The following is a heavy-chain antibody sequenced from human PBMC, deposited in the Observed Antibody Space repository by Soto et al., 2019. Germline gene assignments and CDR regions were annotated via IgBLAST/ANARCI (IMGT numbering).Heavy chain of an antibody. CDR1: GGSISSGDYY. CDR3: ARDQAVNCSGGSCYEGNFDY. CDR2: IYYSGST. V-gene: IGHV4-30-4*01. J-gene: IGHJ4*02. D-gene: IGHD2-15*01. Sequence: PSETLSLTCTVSGGSISSGDYYWSWIRQPPGKGLEWIGYIYYSGSTYYNPSLKSRVTISVDTSKNQFSLKLSSVTTADTAVYYCARDQAVNCSGGSCYEGNFDYWGQGTLVTVS.